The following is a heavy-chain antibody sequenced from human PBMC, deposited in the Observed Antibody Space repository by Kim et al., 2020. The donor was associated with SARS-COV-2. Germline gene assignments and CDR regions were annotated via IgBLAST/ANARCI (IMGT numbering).Heavy chain of an antibody. V-gene: IGHV4-39*01. CDR3: AKHGTTWEIDY. J-gene: IGHJ4*02. CDR1: GGSINRSSYY. Sequence: SETLSLTCTVSGGSINRSSYYWGWIRQPPGKGLEWIGSIYYSGSTYYNPSLKSRVTISVDTSKNQFSLKLNSVTAADTAVYYCAKHGTTWEIDYWGQGTL. CDR2: IYYSGST. D-gene: IGHD1-7*01.